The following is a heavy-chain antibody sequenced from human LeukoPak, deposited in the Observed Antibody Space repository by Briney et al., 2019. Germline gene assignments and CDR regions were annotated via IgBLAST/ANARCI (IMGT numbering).Heavy chain of an antibody. D-gene: IGHD6-19*01. J-gene: IGHJ1*01. Sequence: SVKVSCKASGGTFSSYAISWVRQAPGQGLEWMGGIIPIFGTANYAQKFQGRVTITADESTSTAYMELSSLRSEDTAVYYCARPTQGHSGWYKSVYFQHWGQGTLVTVSS. CDR1: GGTFSSYA. CDR2: IIPIFGTA. V-gene: IGHV1-69*01. CDR3: ARPTQGHSGWYKSVYFQH.